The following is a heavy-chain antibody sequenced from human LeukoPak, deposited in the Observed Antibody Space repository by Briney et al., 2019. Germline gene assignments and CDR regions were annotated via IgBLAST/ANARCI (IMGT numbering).Heavy chain of an antibody. D-gene: IGHD3-10*01. CDR1: GGSISSGSYY. CDR3: ARGSLGIDY. J-gene: IGHJ4*02. CDR2: ISTSGST. Sequence: PSQTLSLNCSVSGGSISSGSYYWSWIRQPAGKGLEWIGRISTSGSTNYNPSLKSRVTISVDTSKSQFSLKLSSVTAADTAVYFCARGSLGIDYWGQGTLVTVSS. V-gene: IGHV4-61*02.